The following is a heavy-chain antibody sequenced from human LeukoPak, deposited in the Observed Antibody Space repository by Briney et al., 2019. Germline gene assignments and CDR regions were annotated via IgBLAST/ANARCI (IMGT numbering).Heavy chain of an antibody. V-gene: IGHV5-51*01. CDR1: GYSFTSYW. CDR3: ARYVSVYSSSWSSYFDY. D-gene: IGHD6-13*01. Sequence: GESLKISCKGSGYSFTSYWIGWVRQMPGKGLEWMGIIYPGDSDTRYSPSFQGQVTISADKSISTAYLQWSSLKASDTAMYYCARYVSVYSSSWSSYFDYWGQGTLVTVSS. J-gene: IGHJ4*02. CDR2: IYPGDSDT.